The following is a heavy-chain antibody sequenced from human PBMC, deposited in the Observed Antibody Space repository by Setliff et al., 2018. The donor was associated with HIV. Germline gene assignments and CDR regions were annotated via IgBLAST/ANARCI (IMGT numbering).Heavy chain of an antibody. CDR1: GGSMNNYY. Sequence: PSETLSLTCTVSGGSMNNYYWTWIRQPPGKGLEWIGYIYTSGSTKYNPSLKSRVTISIDTSKNQFSLQLTSVTAADTAVYYCVNPSGAMGDFDSWGQGTLVTVS. CDR2: IYTSGST. J-gene: IGHJ4*02. CDR3: VNPSGAMGDFDS. D-gene: IGHD3-16*01. V-gene: IGHV4-4*08.